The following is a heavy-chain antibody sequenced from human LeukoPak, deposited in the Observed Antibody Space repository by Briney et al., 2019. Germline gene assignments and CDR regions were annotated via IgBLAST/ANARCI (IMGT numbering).Heavy chain of an antibody. Sequence: ASVKVSCKASGYTFSSYGISWVRQAPGQGLEWMGRIIPILGIANYAQKFQGRVTITADKSTSTAYMELSSLRSEDTAVYYCARDVDAYYYGSGSYYKGDYWGQGTLVTVSS. CDR3: ARDVDAYYYGSGSYYKGDY. CDR2: IIPILGIA. V-gene: IGHV1-69*04. J-gene: IGHJ4*02. D-gene: IGHD3-10*01. CDR1: GYTFSSYG.